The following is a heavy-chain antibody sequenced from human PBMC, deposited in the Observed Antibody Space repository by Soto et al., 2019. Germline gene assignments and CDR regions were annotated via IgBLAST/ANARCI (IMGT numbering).Heavy chain of an antibody. V-gene: IGHV4-59*01. CDR3: ARGGWSVDL. D-gene: IGHD6-19*01. CDR2: IYYSGDT. J-gene: IGHJ5*02. Sequence: SETLSLTCTVSGGSMSNYYWSWIRQPPGKGLDYIGYIYYSGDTNYNPSFRSRATISIDTSRNQFSLILSSVSAADTAVYYCARGGWSVDLWGQGILVTVSS. CDR1: GGSMSNYY.